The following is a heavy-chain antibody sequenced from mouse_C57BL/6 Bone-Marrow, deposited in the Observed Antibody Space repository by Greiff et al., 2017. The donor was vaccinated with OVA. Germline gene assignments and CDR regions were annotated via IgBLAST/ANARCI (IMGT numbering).Heavy chain of an antibody. D-gene: IGHD2-1*01. J-gene: IGHJ3*01. CDR3: AGNSTGKGFAY. CDR1: GFTFSDYG. V-gene: IGHV5-17*01. CDR2: ISSGSSTI. Sequence: EVKLMESGGGLVKPGGSLKLSCAASGFTFSDYGMHWVRQAPEKGLEWVAYISSGSSTIYYADTVKGRFTISRDNAKNTLFLQMTSLRSEDTAMYYCAGNSTGKGFAYWGKGTLVTVSA.